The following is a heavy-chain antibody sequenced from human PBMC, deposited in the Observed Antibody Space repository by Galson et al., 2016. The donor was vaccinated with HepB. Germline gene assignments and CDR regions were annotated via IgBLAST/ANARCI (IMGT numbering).Heavy chain of an antibody. V-gene: IGHV4-61*02. Sequence: TLSLTCSVSGVSVSSGSYHWTWIRQAAGKGLEYIGRIDNAVTPTYNPPFKSRITISADTSNNDYSLHLNSVTAADTAVYYCVTLAAGGGGRGYWGQGTPVTVSP. CDR3: VTLAAGGGGRGY. D-gene: IGHD6-13*01. J-gene: IGHJ4*02. CDR2: IDNAVTP. CDR1: GVSVSSGSYH.